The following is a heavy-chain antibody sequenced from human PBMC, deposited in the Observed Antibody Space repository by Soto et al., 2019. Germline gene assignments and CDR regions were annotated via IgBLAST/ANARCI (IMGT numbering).Heavy chain of an antibody. J-gene: IGHJ6*02. V-gene: IGHV1-18*04. D-gene: IGHD3-10*01. CDR3: ARSGTLWFGELLNDGGYGMDV. Sequence: ASVKVSCKASGYTFTSYGISWLRQAPGQGLEWMGWISAYNGNRNYAQKLQGRVTMTKDTSKSTAYMELRSLRSDDTAVHYRARSGTLWFGELLNDGGYGMDVCGQGTTVTVSS. CDR2: ISAYNGNR. CDR1: GYTFTSYG.